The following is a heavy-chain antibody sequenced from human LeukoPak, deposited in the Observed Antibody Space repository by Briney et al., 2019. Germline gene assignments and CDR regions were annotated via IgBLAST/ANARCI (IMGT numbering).Heavy chain of an antibody. J-gene: IGHJ4*02. Sequence: GGSLRLSCAASGFTFSSYWMHWVRQAPGKGLVWVSRINSDGSSTSYADSVKGRFTISRDNAKNTPCLQMNSLRAEDTAVYYCARLGPPYCSGGSCYSGYWGQGTLVTVSS. CDR1: GFTFSSYW. CDR3: ARLGPPYCSGGSCYSGY. V-gene: IGHV3-74*01. D-gene: IGHD2-15*01. CDR2: INSDGSST.